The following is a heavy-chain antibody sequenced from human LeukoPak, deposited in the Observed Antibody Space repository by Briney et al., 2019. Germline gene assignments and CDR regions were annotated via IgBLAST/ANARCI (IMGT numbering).Heavy chain of an antibody. CDR1: GFTFDDYA. CDR3: AKDSLTTPYLDY. CDR2: ISWNSGSI. V-gene: IGHV3-9*01. J-gene: IGHJ4*02. Sequence: PGGSLRLSCAASGFTFDDYALHWVRHAPGKGLEWVSGISWNSGSIGYADSVKGRFTISRDNAKNSLYLQMNSLRAEDTALYYCAKDSLTTPYLDYWGQGTLVTVSS. D-gene: IGHD4-17*01.